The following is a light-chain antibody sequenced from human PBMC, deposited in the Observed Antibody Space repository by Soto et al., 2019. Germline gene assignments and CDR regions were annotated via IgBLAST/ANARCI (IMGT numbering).Light chain of an antibody. Sequence: QSALTQPASVSGSPGQSITISCTGTSSDVGGYNYVAWYQQHPGKVPRLMIYEVSNRPSGVSNRFSGSKSGNTASLTISGLQAEDEADYYCCSYVGGYSYVFGIGTKV. CDR3: CSYVGGYSYV. CDR1: SSDVGGYNY. V-gene: IGLV2-14*01. CDR2: EVS. J-gene: IGLJ1*01.